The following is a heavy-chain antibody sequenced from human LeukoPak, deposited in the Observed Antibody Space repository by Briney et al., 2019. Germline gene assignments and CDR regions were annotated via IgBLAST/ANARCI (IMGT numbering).Heavy chain of an antibody. CDR1: GYSFTSYW. J-gene: IGHJ4*02. Sequence: GESLKISCKGSGYSFTSYWIGWVRQMPGKGLEWMGIIYPGDSDTRYSPSFQGQVTISADKSISTAYLQWSSLKASDTAMYYCARTGYTSGWYVGSFDYWGQGTLVTVSS. CDR2: IYPGDSDT. D-gene: IGHD6-19*01. CDR3: ARTGYTSGWYVGSFDY. V-gene: IGHV5-51*01.